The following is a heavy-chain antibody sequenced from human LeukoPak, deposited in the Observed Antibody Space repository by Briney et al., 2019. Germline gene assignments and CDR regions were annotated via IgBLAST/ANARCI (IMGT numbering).Heavy chain of an antibody. J-gene: IGHJ5*02. CDR2: INPNSGGT. CDR3: ARERDIVVVPANWFDP. D-gene: IGHD2-2*01. V-gene: IGHV1-2*02. Sequence: GASVKVSCKASGYTFTGYYMHWVRQAPGQGLEWMGWINPNSGGTNYAQKFQGRVTMTRDTSISTAYMELSRLRSDDTAVYYCARERDIVVVPANWFDPWGQGTLVTVSS. CDR1: GYTFTGYY.